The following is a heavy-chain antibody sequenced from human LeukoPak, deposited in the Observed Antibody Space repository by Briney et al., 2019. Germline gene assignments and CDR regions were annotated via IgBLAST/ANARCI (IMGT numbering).Heavy chain of an antibody. D-gene: IGHD3-10*01. CDR3: ARHRDSGSYYNSLEY. V-gene: IGHV5-51*01. J-gene: IGHJ4*02. CDR1: GYSFTSYW. CDR2: IYPGDSDT. Sequence: GESLKISCKGSGYSFTSYWIGWVRHMPGKGLEWMGIIYPGDSDTRYSPSFQGQVTISADKSISTAYLQWSSLKASDTAMYYCARHRDSGSYYNSLEYWGQGTLVTVSS.